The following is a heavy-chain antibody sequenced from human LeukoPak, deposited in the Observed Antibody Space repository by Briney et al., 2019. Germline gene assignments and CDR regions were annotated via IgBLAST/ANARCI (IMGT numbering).Heavy chain of an antibody. CDR1: GFTFSRYG. CDR3: AKGDPYGSGSYPVDY. V-gene: IGHV3-30*18. Sequence: GGSLRLSCAASGFTFSRYGMHWVRQASGKGLEWVALISYDGSNKYYADSVKGRFTISRDNSKNTLYLQMNSLRPEDTAVYYCAKGDPYGSGSYPVDYWGQGTLVTVSS. D-gene: IGHD3-10*01. CDR2: ISYDGSNK. J-gene: IGHJ4*02.